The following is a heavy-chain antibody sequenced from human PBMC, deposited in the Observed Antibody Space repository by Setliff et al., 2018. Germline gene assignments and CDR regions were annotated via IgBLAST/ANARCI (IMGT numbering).Heavy chain of an antibody. Sequence: PGGSLRLSCAASGFSLNSFRMTWIRQPPGKGLEWVSSISSTGDDIYYADPVKGRFTISRDNAKNSLYLQMNNLRAEDTALYSCARDGVSYAMDVWGHGTTVTVSS. CDR3: ARDGVSYAMDV. CDR2: ISSTGDDI. V-gene: IGHV3-21*01. J-gene: IGHJ6*02. CDR1: GFSLNSFR.